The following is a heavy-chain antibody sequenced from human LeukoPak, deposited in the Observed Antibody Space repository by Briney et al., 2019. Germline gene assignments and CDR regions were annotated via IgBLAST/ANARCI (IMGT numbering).Heavy chain of an antibody. Sequence: SETLSLTCTVSGGSIRSSYYYWSWIRQPPGKGLEWIGYIYYSGSTYYNPSLKSRVTISVDTSKNQFSLKLSSVTAADTAVYYCASSPYDSSGCIDYWGQGTLVTVSS. CDR1: GGSIRSSYYY. D-gene: IGHD3-22*01. CDR3: ASSPYDSSGCIDY. J-gene: IGHJ4*02. CDR2: IYYSGST. V-gene: IGHV4-30-4*01.